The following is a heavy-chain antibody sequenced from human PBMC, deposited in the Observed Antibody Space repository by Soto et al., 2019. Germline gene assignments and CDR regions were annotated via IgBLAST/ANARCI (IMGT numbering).Heavy chain of an antibody. Sequence: EVQLVESGGGLVQPGGSLRLSCAASGFTVSTKYMSWVRQAPGKGLEWVSVIYSGGSTFYADSGRGRFTISRDNSKNTVHLQMNSLRAEDTAVYYCARDPWAADYWGQGTLVTVSS. V-gene: IGHV3-66*01. CDR2: IYSGGST. CDR3: ARDPWAADY. J-gene: IGHJ4*02. D-gene: IGHD3-16*01. CDR1: GFTVSTKY.